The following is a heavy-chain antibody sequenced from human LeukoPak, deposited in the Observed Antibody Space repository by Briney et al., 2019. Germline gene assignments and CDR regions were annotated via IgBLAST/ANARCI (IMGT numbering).Heavy chain of an antibody. V-gene: IGHV1-2*02. Sequence: ASVKVSCKASGYTFTGSDMHWVRHAPGQGLEWMGWINPNSGGTNYAQEFQGRATMTRETSISTAYVELRRLRSDDTAVYYCVRLGALEAFDIWGQGTMVTVSS. CDR3: VRLGALEAFDI. D-gene: IGHD3-16*01. J-gene: IGHJ3*02. CDR1: GYTFTGSD. CDR2: INPNSGGT.